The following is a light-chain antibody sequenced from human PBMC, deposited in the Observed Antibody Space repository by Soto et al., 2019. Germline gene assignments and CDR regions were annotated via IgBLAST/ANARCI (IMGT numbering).Light chain of an antibody. CDR2: RAS. Sequence: EIVLTQSPGTLSLSPGERATLSCRASQSVSSIYLAWYQQKPGQAPRLLIYRASSRATGVPDWFSSSGSETDFSIISGRLEPDDFAVYYRRQYCGSPPYTFEQVTKLETK. CDR1: QSVSSIY. V-gene: IGKV3-20*01. CDR3: RQYCGSPPYT. J-gene: IGKJ2*01.